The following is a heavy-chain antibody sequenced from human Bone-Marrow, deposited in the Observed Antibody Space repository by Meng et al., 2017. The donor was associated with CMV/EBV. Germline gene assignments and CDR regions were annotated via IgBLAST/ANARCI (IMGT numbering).Heavy chain of an antibody. J-gene: IGHJ5*02. Sequence: ASVKVSCKASGYTFTGYYMHWVRQAPGQGLEWMGWINPNSGGTNYAQKFQGRVTITRDTSINTAYMELRSLRSDDTAVYYCARKTCSTSCYTEWFDPWGQGTLVTVSS. CDR2: INPNSGGT. V-gene: IGHV1-2*02. CDR3: ARKTCSTSCYTEWFDP. CDR1: GYTFTGYY. D-gene: IGHD2-2*02.